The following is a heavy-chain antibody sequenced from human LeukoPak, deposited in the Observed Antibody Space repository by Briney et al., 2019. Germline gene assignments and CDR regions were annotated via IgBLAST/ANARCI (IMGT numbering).Heavy chain of an antibody. Sequence: GRSLRLSCAASGFTFSSYAMHWVRQAPGKGLEWVTIKSYDGSNKYYADSVKGRFTISRDNSKNTLYLQMNSLRAEDTAVYYCASNRINRHYYYLDVWGKGTTVTVSS. CDR2: KSYDGSNK. D-gene: IGHD1-14*01. V-gene: IGHV3-30-3*01. CDR1: GFTFSSYA. J-gene: IGHJ6*03. CDR3: ASNRINRHYYYLDV.